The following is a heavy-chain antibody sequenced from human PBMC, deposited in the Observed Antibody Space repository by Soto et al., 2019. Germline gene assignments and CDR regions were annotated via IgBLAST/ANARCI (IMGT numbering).Heavy chain of an antibody. CDR3: AKQRAGSGQYFDY. CDR2: LSGSGAST. J-gene: IGHJ4*02. V-gene: IGHV3-23*01. Sequence: GGALRLSCAASGFTLSRCAMSWVRQAPGKGLEWVSTLSGSGASTNYADSVKGRFTISRDNSKNTLYLQMNSLRAEDTAVYYCAKQRAGSGQYFDYWGQGTLVTVSS. D-gene: IGHD6-19*01. CDR1: GFTLSRCA.